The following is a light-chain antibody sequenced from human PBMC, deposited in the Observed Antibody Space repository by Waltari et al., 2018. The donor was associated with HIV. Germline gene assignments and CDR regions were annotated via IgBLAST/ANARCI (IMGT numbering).Light chain of an antibody. CDR2: KNN. V-gene: IGLV10-54*01. CDR1: SNNVRFQG. J-gene: IGLJ3*02. CDR3: SAWDSSLNVWV. Sequence: QAGLTQPPSVSKGLRQTATLTCTGNSNNVRFQGAAWLQQHQGHPPKLLSYKNNYRPAGIPERFSASRSGNTASLTISGLQPEDEADYYCSAWDSSLNVWVFGGGTKLTVL.